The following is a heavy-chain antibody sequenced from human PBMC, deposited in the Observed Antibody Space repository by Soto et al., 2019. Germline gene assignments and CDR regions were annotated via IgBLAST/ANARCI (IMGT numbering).Heavy chain of an antibody. J-gene: IGHJ5*02. V-gene: IGHV1-8*01. CDR1: GYTFTTYD. Sequence: ASVKVSCKASGYTFTTYDINWVRQAPGQGLEWLGWMDPNSGSTGYAQNFQGRITMTRNISRNTAHMELSSLQSADTAVYYCARDMHAGFTHYFDPWGQGTLVTVSS. CDR2: MDPNSGST. D-gene: IGHD1-26*01. CDR3: ARDMHAGFTHYFDP.